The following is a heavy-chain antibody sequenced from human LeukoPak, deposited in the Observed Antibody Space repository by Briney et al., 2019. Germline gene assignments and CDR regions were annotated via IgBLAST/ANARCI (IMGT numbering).Heavy chain of an antibody. Sequence: GASVKVSCKASGYTFTGYYMHWVRQAPGQGLEWMGWINPNSGGTNYAQEFQGRGTMTRDTSISTAYMELSRLRSDDTAVYYCARMGSYGDEKEGYYYYGMDVWGQGTTVTVSS. CDR1: GYTFTGYY. CDR2: INPNSGGT. D-gene: IGHD4-17*01. CDR3: ARMGSYGDEKEGYYYYGMDV. J-gene: IGHJ6*02. V-gene: IGHV1-2*02.